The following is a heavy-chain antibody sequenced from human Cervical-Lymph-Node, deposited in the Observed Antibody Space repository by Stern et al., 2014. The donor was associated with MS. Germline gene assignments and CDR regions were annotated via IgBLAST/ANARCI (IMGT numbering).Heavy chain of an antibody. Sequence: MQLVESGGGVVQPGRSLRLSCAASGFTFSSSGMHWVRQAPGKGLEWLAIIWYDGSNRYYADSVKGRFTISRDNSKNTLYLQMNSLRDEDTAVYYCAREGGNTAEYFQHWGQGTLVTVSS. D-gene: IGHD4-23*01. CDR3: AREGGNTAEYFQH. CDR1: GFTFSSSG. V-gene: IGHV3-33*01. CDR2: IWYDGSNR. J-gene: IGHJ1*01.